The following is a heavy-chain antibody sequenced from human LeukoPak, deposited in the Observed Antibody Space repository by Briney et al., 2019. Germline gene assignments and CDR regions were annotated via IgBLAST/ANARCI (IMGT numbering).Heavy chain of an antibody. Sequence: GGSLRLSCAASGFTFSHYHMHWVRQARGKGLEWVSVNCGGDGSIYYADSVKGRFTISRDNSKNTLYLQMTSLRAEDAAIYYCAKGMGLAHYYFYGMDVWGQGTTVTVSS. V-gene: IGHV3-23*01. CDR1: GFTFSHYH. J-gene: IGHJ6*02. CDR3: AKGMGLAHYYFYGMDV. CDR2: NCGGDGSI. D-gene: IGHD6-19*01.